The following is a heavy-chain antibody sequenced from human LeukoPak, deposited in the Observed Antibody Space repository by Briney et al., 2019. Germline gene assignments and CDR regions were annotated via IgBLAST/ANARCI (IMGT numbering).Heavy chain of an antibody. D-gene: IGHD3-22*01. J-gene: IGHJ4*02. CDR1: GFTFSSYG. CDR2: ISGSGGGT. V-gene: IGHV3-23*01. CDR3: AKAWGYSYDSSGSDY. Sequence: GGSLRLSCAASGFTFSSYGISWVRQAPGKGLEWVSAISGSGGGTYYADSVKGRFTISRDNSKNTLYLQMNSLRAEDTAVYYCAKAWGYSYDSSGSDYWGQGTLVTVSS.